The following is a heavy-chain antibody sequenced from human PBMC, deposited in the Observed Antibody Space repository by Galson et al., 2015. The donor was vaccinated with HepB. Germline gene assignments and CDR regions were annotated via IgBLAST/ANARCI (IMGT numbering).Heavy chain of an antibody. J-gene: IGHJ5*02. CDR1: GYTFSNYD. Sequence: SVKVSCKASGYTFSNYDINWVRQATGQGLEWMGWMNPNSGNTDYAQKFQGRVTMTRDTAINTAYMELSSLRSDDTAVYYCARAPLETPLRRSRNWFDPWGQGTLVTVSS. CDR3: ARAPLETPLRRSRNWFDP. V-gene: IGHV1-8*01. D-gene: IGHD3-16*02. CDR2: MNPNSGNT.